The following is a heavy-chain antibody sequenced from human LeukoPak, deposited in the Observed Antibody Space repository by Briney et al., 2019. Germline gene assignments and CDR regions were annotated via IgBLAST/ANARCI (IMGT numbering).Heavy chain of an antibody. D-gene: IGHD6-13*01. J-gene: IGHJ5*02. Sequence: SETLSLTCTVSVGSISSYYWSWIRQPPWKGLEWIGYIYYSGSTNYNPSLKSRVTISVDTSKNQFSLKLSSVTAADTAVYYCARGGSSWFNWFDPWGQGTLVTVSS. V-gene: IGHV4-59*01. CDR1: VGSISSYY. CDR2: IYYSGST. CDR3: ARGGSSWFNWFDP.